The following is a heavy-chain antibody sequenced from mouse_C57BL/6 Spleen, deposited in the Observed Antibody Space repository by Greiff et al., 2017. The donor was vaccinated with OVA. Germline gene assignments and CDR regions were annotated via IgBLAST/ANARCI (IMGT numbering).Heavy chain of an antibody. CDR1: GFTFTDYY. Sequence: DVMLVESGGGLVQPGGSLSLSCAASGFTFTDYYMSWVRQPPGKALEWLGFIRNKANGYTTEYSASVKGRFTISRDNSQSILYLQMNALRAEDSATYYCARYANWDGLFDYWGQGTTLTVSS. J-gene: IGHJ2*01. CDR3: ARYANWDGLFDY. D-gene: IGHD4-1*01. V-gene: IGHV7-3*01. CDR2: IRNKANGYTT.